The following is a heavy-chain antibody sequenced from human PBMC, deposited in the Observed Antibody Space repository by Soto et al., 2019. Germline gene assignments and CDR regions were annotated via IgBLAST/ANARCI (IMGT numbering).Heavy chain of an antibody. CDR2: IRTSSSNK. Sequence: EVQLVESGGGLVQPGGSLRLSCAASGFTFSRYGMNWVRQAPGKGLEWVSSIRTSSSNKDYADSVKGRFTISRDNAKNSLYLQMNSLRADDTAVYYCASLYGVIIENNLFEPCGPGTLVTVSS. CDR1: GFTFSRYG. D-gene: IGHD3-10*01. V-gene: IGHV3-48*01. J-gene: IGHJ5*02. CDR3: ASLYGVIIENNLFEP.